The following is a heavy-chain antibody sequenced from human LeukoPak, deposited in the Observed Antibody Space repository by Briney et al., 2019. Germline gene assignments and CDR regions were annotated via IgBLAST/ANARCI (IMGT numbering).Heavy chain of an antibody. Sequence: ASVKLSCKASGYTFTGYYLHWVRQAPGQGLEWVGRINPNSGGTNYAQKFQGRVNMTRDTSISTVYMELSRLRSDDTAVYYCSREDYWGQGTLVTVSS. CDR2: INPNSGGT. CDR1: GYTFTGYY. CDR3: SREDY. J-gene: IGHJ4*02. V-gene: IGHV1-2*02.